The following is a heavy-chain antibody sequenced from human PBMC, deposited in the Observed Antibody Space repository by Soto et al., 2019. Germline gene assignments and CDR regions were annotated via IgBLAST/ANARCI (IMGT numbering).Heavy chain of an antibody. CDR3: ARIDYAGDSRVAFYV. CDR2: IYHSGST. D-gene: IGHD2-21*02. Sequence: SETLSLTCAVSGASISSNNWWTWVRHPPGKGLEWIGEIYHSGSTNYNPSLESRVTISVDKSKNQFSLKLTSVTAADTALYYCARIDYAGDSRVAFYVWGQGTMVTVSS. J-gene: IGHJ3*01. CDR1: GASISSNNW. V-gene: IGHV4-4*02.